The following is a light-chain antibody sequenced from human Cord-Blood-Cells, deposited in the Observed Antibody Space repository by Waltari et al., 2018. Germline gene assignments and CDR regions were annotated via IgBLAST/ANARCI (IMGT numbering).Light chain of an antibody. CDR2: AAS. Sequence: AIRMTQSPSSFSASTGDRVTITCRASQGISSYLAWYQQKPGKAPKLLIYAASTLQSGVPSRFSGSGSGTDFTLTISCLQSEDFATYYCQQYYSYPQTFGQGP. V-gene: IGKV1-8*01. CDR1: QGISSY. J-gene: IGKJ1*01. CDR3: QQYYSYPQT.